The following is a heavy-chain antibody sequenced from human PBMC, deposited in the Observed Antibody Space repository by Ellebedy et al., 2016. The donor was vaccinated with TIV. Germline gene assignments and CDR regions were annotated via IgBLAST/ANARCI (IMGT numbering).Heavy chain of an antibody. D-gene: IGHD3-22*01. CDR3: ARAGYDTSGYYYQYYGMDV. V-gene: IGHV1-18*04. J-gene: IGHJ6*02. CDR1: GYTFSTYG. CDR2: ISGYNGNT. Sequence: ASVKVSXXPSGYTFSTYGISWVRQAPGQGREWMGGISGYNGNTNYVEKFQDRVNMTTDTSTSTAYMELRSLRSDDTAVYYCARAGYDTSGYYYQYYGMDVWGLGTTVTVSS.